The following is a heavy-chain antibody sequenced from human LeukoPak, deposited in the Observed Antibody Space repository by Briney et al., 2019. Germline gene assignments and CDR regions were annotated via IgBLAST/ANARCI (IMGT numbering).Heavy chain of an antibody. CDR3: ARQGCGGDCYPDY. V-gene: IGHV4-38-2*02. D-gene: IGHD2-21*02. CDR2: IYYTGST. CDR1: GYSISSGYY. J-gene: IGHJ4*02. Sequence: SETLSLTCTVSGYSISSGYYWGWIRQPPGKGLEWIGSIYYTGSTYHNPSLKSRVIISVDTSKNQFSLRLSSVTAADTAVYYCARQGCGGDCYPDYWGQGTLVTVSS.